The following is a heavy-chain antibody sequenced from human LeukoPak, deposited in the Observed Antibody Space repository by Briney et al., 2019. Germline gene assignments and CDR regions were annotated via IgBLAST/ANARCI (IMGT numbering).Heavy chain of an antibody. D-gene: IGHD4-17*01. V-gene: IGHV3-23*01. CDR1: GFTFSSYA. J-gene: IGHJ4*02. CDR3: AKDPRDYGDYGVIDY. Sequence: GGSLRLSCAASGFTFSSYAMSWVRQAPGKGLEWVSAISGSGGSTYYADSVKGRFTISRDNSKNTLYLQMNSLRAEDTAVYYCAKDPRDYGDYGVIDYWGQGTLVTVSS. CDR2: ISGSGGST.